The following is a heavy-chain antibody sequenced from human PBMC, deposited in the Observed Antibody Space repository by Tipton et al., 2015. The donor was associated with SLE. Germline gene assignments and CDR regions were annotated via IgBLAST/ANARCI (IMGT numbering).Heavy chain of an antibody. Sequence: TLSLTCTVSGDSISTGNYYWSWIRQPAGKGLEWIGRIYPTMSTNYNPSLKSQVTMSVDTSKNQFSLKLSSVTAADTAVYYCARVTGHSSGWYGWVDYWGQGTLVTVSS. V-gene: IGHV4-61*02. CDR1: GDSISTGNYY. J-gene: IGHJ4*02. CDR3: ARVTGHSSGWYGWVDY. D-gene: IGHD6-19*01. CDR2: IYPTMST.